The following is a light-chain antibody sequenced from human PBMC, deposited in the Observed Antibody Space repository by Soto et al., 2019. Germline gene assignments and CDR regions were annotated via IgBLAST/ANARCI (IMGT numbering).Light chain of an antibody. CDR3: SVGDVGLGGHVV. Sequence: QSVVTQPPSASGTPGQRVTISCSGSSSNIGRFFVYWYQQLPGTAPKLLIYRNNQRPSGVPDRFSGSKSGTSASLAISGRLSDDEGDYYCSVGDVGLGGHVVFGGGTKLTVL. J-gene: IGLJ2*01. CDR1: SSNIGRFF. CDR2: RNN. V-gene: IGLV1-47*01.